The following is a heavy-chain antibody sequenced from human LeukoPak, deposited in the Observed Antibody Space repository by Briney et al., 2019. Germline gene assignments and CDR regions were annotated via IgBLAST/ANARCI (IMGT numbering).Heavy chain of an antibody. J-gene: IGHJ4*02. CDR3: ARGRFLAD. CDR1: GFTFSSFG. V-gene: IGHV3-48*01. Sequence: GGSLRLSCAVSGFTFSSFGMNWVRQAPGKGLEWLSYISSSGSTIYYADSVKGRFTISRDNAKNSLYLQMNSLKAEDTAVYYCARGRFLADWGQGTLVTVSS. CDR2: ISSSGSTI. D-gene: IGHD2-21*01.